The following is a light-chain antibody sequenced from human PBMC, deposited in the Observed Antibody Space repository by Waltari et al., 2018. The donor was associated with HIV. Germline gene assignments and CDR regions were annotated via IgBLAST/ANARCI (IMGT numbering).Light chain of an antibody. Sequence: SYELTQPPSVSVSTGQTAEITCSGDALPKRYSYWYRQKTGQAPVMVRYKDTNRPAGIPQRFSGSTSGTKVTLTISGVRAEDEADYYCQSVDDGGTHVVFGGGTKLTVL. V-gene: IGLV3-25*03. CDR2: KDT. J-gene: IGLJ2*01. CDR1: ALPKRY. CDR3: QSVDDGGTHVV.